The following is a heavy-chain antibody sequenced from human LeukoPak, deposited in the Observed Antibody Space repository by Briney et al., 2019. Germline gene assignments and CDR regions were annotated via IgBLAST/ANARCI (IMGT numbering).Heavy chain of an antibody. J-gene: IGHJ4*02. Sequence: GGSLRLSCAASGFTFSSYGMHWVRQAPGKGLEWVAFIRYDGSNKYYADSVKGRFTISRDNSKNTLYLQMNSLRAEDTAVYYCAKSIAARRPYYFDYWGQGTLVTVSS. CDR2: IRYDGSNK. CDR1: GFTFSSYG. CDR3: AKSIAARRPYYFDY. V-gene: IGHV3-30*02. D-gene: IGHD6-6*01.